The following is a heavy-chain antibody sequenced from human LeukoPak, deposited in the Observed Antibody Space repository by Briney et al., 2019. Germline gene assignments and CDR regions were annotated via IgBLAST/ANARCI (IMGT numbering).Heavy chain of an antibody. Sequence: QPGGSLRLSCAVSGITLSNYGMSWVRQAPGKGLEWVAGISGSGGRTNYADSVKGRFTVSRDNPKNTLYLQMNSLRAEDTAVYFCAKRGVVIRVILVGFHKEANYFDSWGQGALVTVSS. CDR2: ISGSGGRT. D-gene: IGHD3-22*01. J-gene: IGHJ4*02. V-gene: IGHV3-23*01. CDR1: GITLSNYG. CDR3: AKRGVVIRVILVGFHKEANYFDS.